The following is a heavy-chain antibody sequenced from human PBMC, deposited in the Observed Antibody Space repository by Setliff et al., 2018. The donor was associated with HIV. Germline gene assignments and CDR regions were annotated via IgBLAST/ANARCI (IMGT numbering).Heavy chain of an antibody. V-gene: IGHV1-69*06. D-gene: IGHD6-13*01. Sequence: GASVKVSCKTSGVTFTTYSITWVRQAPGQGLEWMGGIIPIIRSAKYAQKFQGRVTITADKSTSTAYMELSNLRSEDTAVYYCAREVASYSSRFDAFDLWGQGTTVTVSS. J-gene: IGHJ3*01. CDR1: GVTFTTYS. CDR2: IIPIIRSA. CDR3: AREVASYSSRFDAFDL.